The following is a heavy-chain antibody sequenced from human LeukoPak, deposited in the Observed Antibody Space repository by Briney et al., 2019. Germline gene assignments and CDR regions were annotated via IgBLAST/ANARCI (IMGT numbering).Heavy chain of an antibody. CDR3: AKDIETGYDSSGYYGY. D-gene: IGHD3-22*01. CDR1: GFTFDDYA. V-gene: IGHV3-9*01. CDR2: ISWNSGSI. Sequence: GGSLRLSCAASGFTFDDYAMHWVRQAPGKGLEWVSGISWNSGSIGYADSVKGRFTISRDNAKNSLYLQMNSLRAEDTALYYCAKDIETGYDSSGYYGYWGQGTLVTVSS. J-gene: IGHJ4*02.